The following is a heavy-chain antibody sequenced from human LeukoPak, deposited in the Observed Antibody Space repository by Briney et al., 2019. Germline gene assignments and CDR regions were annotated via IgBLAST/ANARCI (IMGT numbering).Heavy chain of an antibody. Sequence: PGGSLRLSCAASGFAFSSYAMNWVRQAPGKGLEWVSSISGSGGRTYYADSVKGRFTISRDNSKNTLYLQMNSPRAEDTAVYYCVKGHIDGEGYYYFDYWGQGTLVTDSS. CDR1: GFAFSSYA. V-gene: IGHV3-23*01. CDR3: VKGHIDGEGYYYFDY. J-gene: IGHJ4*02. CDR2: ISGSGGRT. D-gene: IGHD3-22*01.